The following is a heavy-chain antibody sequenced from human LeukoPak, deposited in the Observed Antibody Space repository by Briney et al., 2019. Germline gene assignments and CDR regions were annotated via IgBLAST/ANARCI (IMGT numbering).Heavy chain of an antibody. Sequence: SQTLSLTCTVSGGSISSGGYYWSWIRQHPGRGLEWIGYIYYSGSTYYNPSLKSRVTISVDTSKNQFSLKLSSVTAADTAVYYCARTPSPSTVVTYWGQGTLVTVSS. J-gene: IGHJ4*02. CDR2: IYYSGST. CDR3: ARTPSPSTVVTY. D-gene: IGHD4-23*01. CDR1: GGSISSGGYY. V-gene: IGHV4-31*03.